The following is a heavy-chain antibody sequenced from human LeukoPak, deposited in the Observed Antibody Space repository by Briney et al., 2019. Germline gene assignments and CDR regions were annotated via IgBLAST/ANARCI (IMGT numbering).Heavy chain of an antibody. Sequence: KPSETLSLTCTVSGGSISSYYWSWIRQPPGKGLEWIGYIYYSGSTNYNPSLKSRVTISVDTSKNQFSLKLSSVTAADTAVYYCARENSGYNYYGMDVWGQGTTVTVSS. CDR2: IYYSGST. V-gene: IGHV4-59*01. CDR1: GGSISSYY. CDR3: ARENSGYNYYGMDV. D-gene: IGHD1-26*01. J-gene: IGHJ6*02.